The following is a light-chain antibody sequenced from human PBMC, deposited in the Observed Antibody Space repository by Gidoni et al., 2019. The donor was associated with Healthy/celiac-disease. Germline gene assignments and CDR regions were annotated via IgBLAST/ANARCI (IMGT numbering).Light chain of an antibody. V-gene: IGKV1-9*01. CDR3: PQLNSYPFRLT. J-gene: IGKJ4*01. CDR1: QGISSY. Sequence: IQLTQSPSSLSASVGDRVTITCRASQGISSYLAWYQQKPGKAPKLLIYAASTLQSGVPSRFSGSGSVTDFTLTISSLQPEDFATYYCPQLNSYPFRLTFGGXTKVEIK. CDR2: AAS.